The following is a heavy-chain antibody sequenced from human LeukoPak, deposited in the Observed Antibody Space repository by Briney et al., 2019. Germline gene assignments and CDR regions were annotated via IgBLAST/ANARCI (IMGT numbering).Heavy chain of an antibody. D-gene: IGHD5-18*01. V-gene: IGHV3-23*01. J-gene: IGHJ4*02. Sequence: GGSLRLSCAASGFTFSSYAMSWVRQAPGKGLEWVSAISGIGGSTYYADSVKGRFTISRDNSKNTLYLQMNSLRAEDTAVYYCADQRVTGTYFDYWGQGTLVTVSS. CDR2: ISGIGGST. CDR3: ADQRVTGTYFDY. CDR1: GFTFSSYA.